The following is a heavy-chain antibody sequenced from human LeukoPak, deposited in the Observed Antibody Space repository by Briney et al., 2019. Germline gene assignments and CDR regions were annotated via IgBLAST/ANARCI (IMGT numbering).Heavy chain of an antibody. CDR3: TGTYFHDKSGYSQFDY. CDR2: IRSTTNKYAR. CDR1: AFPLSGSA. J-gene: IGHJ4*02. V-gene: IGHV3-73*01. D-gene: IGHD3-22*01. Sequence: GGSLRLSSVASAFPLSGSAIHRVRQASDRGLEWIGRIRSTTNKYARTYAASVKGRFTISRDDSKSTAYLEMTRLKTEDTAVYYCTGTYFHDKSGYSQFDYWGRGTLVTVSS.